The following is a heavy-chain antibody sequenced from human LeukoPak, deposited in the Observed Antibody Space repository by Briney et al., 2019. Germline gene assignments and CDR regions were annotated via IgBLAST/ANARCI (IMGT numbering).Heavy chain of an antibody. D-gene: IGHD3-16*01. J-gene: IGHJ4*02. CDR1: GFIFSTYG. CDR3: ARDGGRYSFDY. V-gene: IGHV3-33*01. Sequence: GRSLRFSCAASGFIFSTYGMHWVRQAPGKGLEWVAVIWDDGSNKNYADSVKGRVTISRDNSQNTLHLQMNSLRAEDTAIYYCARDGGRYSFDYWGQGTLVTVSS. CDR2: IWDDGSNK.